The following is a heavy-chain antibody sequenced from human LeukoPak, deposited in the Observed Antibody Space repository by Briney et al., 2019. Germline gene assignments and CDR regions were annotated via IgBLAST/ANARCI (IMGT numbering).Heavy chain of an antibody. D-gene: IGHD1-26*01. CDR3: ASLQVYSGSYFY. CDR1: GYSISSGYY. Sequence: PSETLSLTCTVSGYSISSGYYWGWIRQPPGKGLEWIGSIYHSGSTYYNPSLKSRVTISVDTSKNQSSLKLSSVTAADTAVYYCASLQVYSGSYFYWGQGTLVTVSS. V-gene: IGHV4-38-2*02. CDR2: IYHSGST. J-gene: IGHJ4*02.